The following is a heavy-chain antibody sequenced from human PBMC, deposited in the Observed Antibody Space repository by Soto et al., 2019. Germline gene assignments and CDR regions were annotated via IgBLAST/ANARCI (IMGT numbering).Heavy chain of an antibody. V-gene: IGHV3-33*01. CDR1: GFTFSSYG. CDR2: IWYDGSNK. J-gene: IGHJ4*02. Sequence: GGSLRLSCAASGFTFSSYGMHWVRQAPGKGLEWVAVIWYDGSNKYYADSVKGRFTISRDNSKNTLYLQMNSLRAEDTAVYYCASKSGYDSSGYLSYWGQGTLVTVSS. D-gene: IGHD3-22*01. CDR3: ASKSGYDSSGYLSY.